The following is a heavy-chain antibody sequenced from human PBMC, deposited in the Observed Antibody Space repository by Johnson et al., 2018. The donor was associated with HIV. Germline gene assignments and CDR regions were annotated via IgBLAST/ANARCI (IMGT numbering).Heavy chain of an antibody. V-gene: IGHV3-66*01. Sequence: VQLVESGGGLVKPGGSLRLSCAASGFTFSSNYMSWVRQAPGKGLEWVSFIYDGGTTYYADSVKGRFTISRDNAKNSLYLQMNSLRAEDTAVYYCASITTIAAAGRGAFDIWGQGTMVTVSS. CDR1: GFTFSSNY. J-gene: IGHJ3*02. CDR2: IYDGGTT. CDR3: ASITTIAAAGRGAFDI. D-gene: IGHD6-13*01.